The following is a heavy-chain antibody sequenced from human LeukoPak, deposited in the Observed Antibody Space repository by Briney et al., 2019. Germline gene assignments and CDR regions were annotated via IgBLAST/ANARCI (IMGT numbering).Heavy chain of an antibody. V-gene: IGHV1-18*01. CDR2: ISAYNGNT. CDR1: GYTFTSYG. D-gene: IGHD6-19*01. CDR3: ARDDSRSGSSGWYRHYYYYYGMDV. J-gene: IGHJ6*02. Sequence: GASVKVSCKASGYTFTSYGISWVRQAPGQGPEWMGWISAYNGNTKYAQKLQGRVNMTTDTSTSTDYMEMRSLRSDDTAVYYCARDDSRSGSSGWYRHYYYYYGMDVWGQGTTVTVSS.